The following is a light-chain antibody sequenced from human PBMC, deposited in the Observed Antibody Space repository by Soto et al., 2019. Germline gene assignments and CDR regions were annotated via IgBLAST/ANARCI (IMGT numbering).Light chain of an antibody. V-gene: IGKV2-28*01. J-gene: IGKJ1*01. CDR3: LQTLQTTHT. CDR1: QSLLHSNGYNY. Sequence: DIVRTQSPLSVPVIPGERASVSGWSSQSLLHSNGYNYLDWYLQKQGQSPQIXXYLGSNRASGVPDRFSGSVSGTDGTLRISRVEAEDGWVYYGLQTLQTTHTFGQGTKVDIK. CDR2: LGS.